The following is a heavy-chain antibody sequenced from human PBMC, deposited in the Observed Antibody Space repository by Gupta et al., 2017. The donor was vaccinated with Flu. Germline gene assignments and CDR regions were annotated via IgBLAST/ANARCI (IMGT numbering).Heavy chain of an antibody. CDR1: GFTFSSYA. Sequence: EVQLLESGGGLVQPGGSLRLSCAASGFTFSSYAMSWVRQAPGKGLEWVSAISGSGGSTYYADSVKGRFTITRDNSKNTLYLQMNSLRAEDTAVYYCAKDRPYYYDSSGYRFDYWGQGTLVTVSS. D-gene: IGHD3-22*01. V-gene: IGHV3-23*01. CDR3: AKDRPYYYDSSGYRFDY. CDR2: ISGSGGST. J-gene: IGHJ4*02.